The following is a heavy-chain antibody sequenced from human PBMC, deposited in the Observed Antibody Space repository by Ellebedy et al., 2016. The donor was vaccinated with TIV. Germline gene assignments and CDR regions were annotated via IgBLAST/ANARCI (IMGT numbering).Heavy chain of an antibody. CDR3: ARDLRYSYGPGEQALDY. Sequence: GESLKISCAASGFTFSSYSMNWVRQAPGKGLEWVSYISSSSSTIYYADSVKGRFTISRDNAKNSLYLQMNSLRDEDTAVYYCARDLRYSYGPGEQALDYWGQGTLVTVSS. CDR1: GFTFSSYS. D-gene: IGHD5-18*01. J-gene: IGHJ4*02. V-gene: IGHV3-48*02. CDR2: ISSSSSTI.